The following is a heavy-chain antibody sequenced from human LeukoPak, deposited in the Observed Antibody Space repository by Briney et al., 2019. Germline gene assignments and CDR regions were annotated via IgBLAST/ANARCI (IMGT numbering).Heavy chain of an antibody. CDR1: GGTFSSYA. J-gene: IGHJ4*02. CDR3: ARSHFPVLLWFGELLTGGFDY. Sequence: ASVKVSCKASGGTFSSYAISWVRQAPGQGLEWMGGIIPIFGTANYAQKFQGRVTITTDESTSTAYMELSSLRSEDTAVYYCARSHFPVLLWFGELLTGGFDYWGQGTLVTVSS. CDR2: IIPIFGTA. D-gene: IGHD3-10*01. V-gene: IGHV1-69*05.